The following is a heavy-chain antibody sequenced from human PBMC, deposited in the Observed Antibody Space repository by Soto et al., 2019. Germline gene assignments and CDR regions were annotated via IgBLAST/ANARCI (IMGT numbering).Heavy chain of an antibody. V-gene: IGHV3-23*01. J-gene: IGHJ6*03. Sequence: EVQLLESGGGLAQPGGSLRLSCAASGFSFSSYAMSWVRQAPGKGLEWVSAISGSGGNTYYADSVKGRFAISRDNSKNTLYLQMSSLRAEDTAVYYCAKDLNWNFEYYYYYYMDVWGKGTTVTVSS. CDR2: ISGSGGNT. CDR1: GFSFSSYA. CDR3: AKDLNWNFEYYYYYYMDV. D-gene: IGHD1-7*01.